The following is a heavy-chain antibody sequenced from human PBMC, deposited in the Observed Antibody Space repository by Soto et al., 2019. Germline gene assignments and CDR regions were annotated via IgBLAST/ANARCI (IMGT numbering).Heavy chain of an antibody. J-gene: IGHJ4*02. Sequence: SETLSLTCTVSGGSINSGGFYWSWIRQHPGKGLEWIGSIYYNGNTYYNPSLKSRVTIFVDTSKNQFSLKLSSVTAADTAVYYCARPDSSSWAAPFGSWGQGTLVTVSS. D-gene: IGHD6-13*01. V-gene: IGHV4-39*01. CDR1: GGSINSGGFY. CDR2: IYYNGNT. CDR3: ARPDSSSWAAPFGS.